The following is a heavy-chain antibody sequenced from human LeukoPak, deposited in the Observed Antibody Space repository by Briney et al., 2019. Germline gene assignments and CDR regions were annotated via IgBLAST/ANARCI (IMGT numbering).Heavy chain of an antibody. J-gene: IGHJ5*02. CDR1: EFTFSSYS. D-gene: IGHD3-16*01. CDR2: ISSSSNYI. CDR3: ARDGGGGGWFDP. Sequence: PGGPLRLSCAASEFTFSSYSMNWVRQAPGKGLQWVSSISSSSNYIYYADSVKGRFTISRDNAKNSLYLQMNSLRAGDTAVYYCARDGGGGGWFDPWGQGTLVTVSS. V-gene: IGHV3-21*01.